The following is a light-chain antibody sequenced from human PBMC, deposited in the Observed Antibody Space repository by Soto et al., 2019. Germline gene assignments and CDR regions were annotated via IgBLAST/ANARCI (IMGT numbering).Light chain of an antibody. Sequence: QPARTQPPSASVSPGQSVTISCTGTSSDVGGYNYVSWYQQHPGKAPKLMIYDVSKRPSGVPDRFSGSKSGNTASLTVSGLQAEGEADYYCSSYAGSNNLVFGTGTKVTVL. J-gene: IGLJ1*01. CDR2: DVS. V-gene: IGLV2-8*01. CDR3: SSYAGSNNLV. CDR1: SSDVGGYNY.